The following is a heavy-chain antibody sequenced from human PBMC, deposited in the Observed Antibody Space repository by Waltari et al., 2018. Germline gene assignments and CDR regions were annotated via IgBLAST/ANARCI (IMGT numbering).Heavy chain of an antibody. D-gene: IGHD1-26*01. J-gene: IGHJ4*02. CDR1: GGSISSYY. CDR3: ARETHMYSGSYYDWFFDY. Sequence: QVQLQESGPGLVKPSETLSLTCTVSGGSISSYYWSWIRQPPGKGLEWIGYIYYSVTTNYNPSLQSRVTISVATSKNQFSLKLSSVTAADTAVYYCARETHMYSGSYYDWFFDYWGQGTLVTVSS. CDR2: IYYSVTT. V-gene: IGHV4-59*01.